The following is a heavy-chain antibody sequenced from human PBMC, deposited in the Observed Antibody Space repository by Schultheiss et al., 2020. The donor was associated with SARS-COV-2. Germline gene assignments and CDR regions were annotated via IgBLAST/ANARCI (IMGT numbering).Heavy chain of an antibody. CDR1: GFTFSDYY. Sequence: GGSLRLSCAASGFTFSDYYMNWVRQAPGKGLEWVSSISSSSTIYYADSVKGRFTISRDNAKNSLYLQMNSLRAEDTAVYYCARHDGGVDYYYYYMDVWGKGTTVTVSS. V-gene: IGHV3-69-1*01. CDR2: ISSSSTI. D-gene: IGHD2-15*01. CDR3: ARHDGGVDYYYYYMDV. J-gene: IGHJ6*03.